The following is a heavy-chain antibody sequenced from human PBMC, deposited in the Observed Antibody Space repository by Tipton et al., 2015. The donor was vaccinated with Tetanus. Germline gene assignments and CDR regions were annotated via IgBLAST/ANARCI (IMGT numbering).Heavy chain of an antibody. CDR2: INYSGST. D-gene: IGHD3-16*02. V-gene: IGHV4-59*01. CDR3: ARAHYDIVWGSYRPSSAGYFFDY. J-gene: IGHJ4*02. CDR1: GGSISSYF. Sequence: GLVKPSETLSLTCSVSGGSISSYFWSWIRQSPGQGLEWIGLINYSGSTNYNPSLRSRVTISVDTSKKHFSLKLSSVTSADTAVYYCARAHYDIVWGSYRPSSAGYFFDYWGQGTLVIVSS.